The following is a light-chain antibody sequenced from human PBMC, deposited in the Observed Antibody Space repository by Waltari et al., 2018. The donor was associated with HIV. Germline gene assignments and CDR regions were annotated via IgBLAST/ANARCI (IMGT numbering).Light chain of an antibody. CDR1: QSVSSN. CDR2: DAS. Sequence: EVVMTQSPATLSVSPGERVTLSCRASQSVSSNLAWYQQTPGQAPRVLIYDASTRASGVPARFSGSGSGTDFTLTITSLQSEDFAVYYCQQYNNWPPWTFGQGTRVQIK. CDR3: QQYNNWPPWT. J-gene: IGKJ1*01. V-gene: IGKV3-15*01.